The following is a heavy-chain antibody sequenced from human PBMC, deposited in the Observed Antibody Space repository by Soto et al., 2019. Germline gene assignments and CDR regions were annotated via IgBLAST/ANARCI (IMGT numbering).Heavy chain of an antibody. D-gene: IGHD5-18*01. V-gene: IGHV1-69*13. Sequence: GASVKVSCKASGGIFSLYAISGARQAPAQGLEWMGGIIPILGTANYAQKFQGRVTITADESTSTAYMELSSLRSEDTAVYYCAWEKSVRIQLWSYWGQGTLVTVSS. CDR3: AWEKSVRIQLWSY. CDR2: IIPILGTA. J-gene: IGHJ4*02. CDR1: GGIFSLYA.